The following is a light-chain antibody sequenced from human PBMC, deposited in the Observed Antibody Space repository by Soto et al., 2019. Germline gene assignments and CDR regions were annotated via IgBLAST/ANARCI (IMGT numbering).Light chain of an antibody. J-gene: IGKJ5*01. V-gene: IGKV1-12*01. CDR3: QQANRFPLT. CDR2: GAS. Sequence: DIHMTQSPSFVSASVGHRVTITGPASQGISRRIAWYQQRPQKAPELRIYGASSLQSGAPSRFSGSGSGTDFTLTISRLQLEDFATYCCQQANRFPLTFGQGTRLEIK. CDR1: QGISRR.